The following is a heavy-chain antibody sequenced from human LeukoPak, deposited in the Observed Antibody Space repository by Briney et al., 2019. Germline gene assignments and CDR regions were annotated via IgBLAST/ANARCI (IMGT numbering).Heavy chain of an antibody. V-gene: IGHV3-7*01. D-gene: IGHD3-3*01. Sequence: GGSLRLSCAASGFTFSSCWMSWVRQAPGKGREWVANIKQDGSEKYYVDSVKGRFTISRDNAKNSLYLQMNSLRAEDTAVYYCAREQAYYDFWSGYSPYYYYYYMDVWGKGTTVTVSS. CDR2: IKQDGSEK. J-gene: IGHJ6*03. CDR3: AREQAYYDFWSGYSPYYYYYYMDV. CDR1: GFTFSSCW.